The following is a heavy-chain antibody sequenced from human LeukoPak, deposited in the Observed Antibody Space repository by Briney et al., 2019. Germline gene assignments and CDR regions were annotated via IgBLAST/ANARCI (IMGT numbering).Heavy chain of an antibody. J-gene: IGHJ4*02. V-gene: IGHV1-24*01. CDR2: FDPEDGET. CDR1: GYTLTELS. D-gene: IGHD2-2*01. CDR3: ATDLFVRIVVVPAAKGALRDY. Sequence: RASVKVSCKVSGYTLTELSMHWVRQAPGKGLEWMGGFDPEDGETIYAQKFQGRVTMTEDTSTDTAYMELSSLRSEDTAVYYCATDLFVRIVVVPAAKGALRDYWGQGTLVTVSS.